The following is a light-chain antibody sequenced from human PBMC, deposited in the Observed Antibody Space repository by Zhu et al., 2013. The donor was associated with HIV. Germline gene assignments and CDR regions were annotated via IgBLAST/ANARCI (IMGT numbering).Light chain of an antibody. CDR3: QQLNSYPRT. J-gene: IGKJ5*01. CDR2: AAS. V-gene: IGKV1-9*01. CDR1: QGISSY. Sequence: DIQLTQSPSFLSASVGDRVTITCRASQGISSYLAWYQQNPGKAPKLLIYAASTLQGGVPSRFSGSGSGTEFTLTISSLQPEDFATYYCQQLNSYPRTFGQGTRLEIK.